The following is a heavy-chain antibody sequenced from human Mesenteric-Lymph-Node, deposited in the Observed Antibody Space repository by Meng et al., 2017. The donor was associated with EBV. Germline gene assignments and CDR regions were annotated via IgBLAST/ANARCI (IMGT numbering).Heavy chain of an antibody. Sequence: QVELEGSGPGLVKPSETLSPTCTVSGGSVSSSNFSWSWIRQPPGKGLEWIGNIYYSGTSNYNPSLKSRVAISLDTSKNQFSLNLSSLTAADTAMYYCARVNCSNIVCPFDSWGQGTLVTVSS. CDR3: ARVNCSNIVCPFDS. V-gene: IGHV4-61*01. CDR1: GGSVSSSNFS. D-gene: IGHD2-2*01. CDR2: IYYSGTS. J-gene: IGHJ4*02.